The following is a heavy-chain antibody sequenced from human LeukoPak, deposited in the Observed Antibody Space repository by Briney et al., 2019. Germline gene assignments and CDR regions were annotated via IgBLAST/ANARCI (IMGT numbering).Heavy chain of an antibody. Sequence: GGSLRLSCAASGFTFISYGIHYVRQAPGKGLEWVAVIWYDGSNKYYADSVKGRFTISRDNSKNTLYLQMNSLRAEDTAVYYCASNPVYSGSLSVVHWGQGTLVTVSS. CDR1: GFTFISYG. J-gene: IGHJ4*02. D-gene: IGHD1-26*01. CDR3: ASNPVYSGSLSVVH. V-gene: IGHV3-33*01. CDR2: IWYDGSNK.